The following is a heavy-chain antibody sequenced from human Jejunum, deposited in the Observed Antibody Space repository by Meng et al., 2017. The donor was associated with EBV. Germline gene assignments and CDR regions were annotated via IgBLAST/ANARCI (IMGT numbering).Heavy chain of an antibody. D-gene: IGHD2-15*01. J-gene: IGHJ4*02. Sequence: SGPDVRDPGLSGKVSGKASGYTFTNIGARWVRQAPGQGLEWMGWISAYNGNTDYAQKLQGRVTMTTDTPTSTAYMELRSLRSDDTAVYYCTILSHCDGGICYSYDYWGQGTLVTVSS. V-gene: IGHV1-18*01. CDR3: TILSHCDGGICYSYDY. CDR1: GYTFTNIG. CDR2: ISAYNGNT.